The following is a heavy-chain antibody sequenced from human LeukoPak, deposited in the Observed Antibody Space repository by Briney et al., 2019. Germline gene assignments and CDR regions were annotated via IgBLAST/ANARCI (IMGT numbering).Heavy chain of an antibody. V-gene: IGHV7-4-1*02. CDR2: INTNTGIP. Sequence: ASVKVSCKAFGYTFSSHAMNWVRQAPGQGLELMGWINTNTGIPTYAQGFAGRFVFSLDTSVTTAYLQITSLKPEDTAVYCCARDLVSAGFDIWGQGTMVTVSS. D-gene: IGHD6-6*01. J-gene: IGHJ3*02. CDR1: GYTFSSHA. CDR3: ARDLVSAGFDI.